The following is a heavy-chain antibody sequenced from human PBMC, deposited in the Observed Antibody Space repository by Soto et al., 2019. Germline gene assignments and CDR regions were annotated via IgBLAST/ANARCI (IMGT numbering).Heavy chain of an antibody. V-gene: IGHV4-4*07. J-gene: IGHJ5*02. CDR2: VYPPGTT. CDR3: VRDESRRLRGWFDP. Sequence: PSETLSLTCNVSGGCISISDWAWIRKTPGNGLEWMGRVYPPGTTDSNPSPRSRVARSVDISKKTFSLRLRSVTGADSGVYYCVRDESRRLRGWFDPCGQGILVT. CDR1: GGCISISD.